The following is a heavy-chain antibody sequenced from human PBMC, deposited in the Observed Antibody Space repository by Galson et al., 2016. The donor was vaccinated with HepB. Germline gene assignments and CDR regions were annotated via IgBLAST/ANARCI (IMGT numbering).Heavy chain of an antibody. Sequence: SVKASCKASGGNFNTYPTSWVRQAPGQGLEWMGGIIPIFGTTNYAQKFQGRVTITADESTSTAYMELSSLRSEDTAVYYCARGCPPLIDGSNIVVVTAHVFDVWGQGTLVTVSS. CDR3: ARGCPPLIDGSNIVVVTAHVFDV. J-gene: IGHJ3*01. V-gene: IGHV1-69*13. CDR1: GGNFNTYP. CDR2: IIPIFGTT. D-gene: IGHD2-21*02.